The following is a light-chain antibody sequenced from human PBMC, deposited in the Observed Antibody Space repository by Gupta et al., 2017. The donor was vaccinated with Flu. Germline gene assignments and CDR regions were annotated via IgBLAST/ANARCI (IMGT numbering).Light chain of an antibody. CDR1: SSHVRGYNL. CDR2: EVN. V-gene: IGLV2-23*02. J-gene: IGLJ2*01. CDR3: CTCARRRSGHL. Sequence: QSALSQHASVSGSPGQTINISCTVTSSHVRGYNLVSWYQQFPGKAPKLLIHEVNKRPSGVSDRFSGSKSGNSASLTITGLQSGDEADYYCCTCARRRSGHLFGGGTKLTVL.